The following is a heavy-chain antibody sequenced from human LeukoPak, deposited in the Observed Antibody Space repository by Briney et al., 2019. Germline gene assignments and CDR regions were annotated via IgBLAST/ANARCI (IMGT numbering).Heavy chain of an antibody. J-gene: IGHJ4*02. CDR1: GFTFSSYW. Sequence: QAGGSLRLSCAASGFTFSSYWMSWVRQAPGKGLEWVANIKQDGSEKYYVDSVKGRFTISRDNAKNSLYLQMNSLRAEDTAVYYCARDYDSSGYYYVGPSFDYWGQGTLVTVSS. V-gene: IGHV3-7*01. CDR2: IKQDGSEK. D-gene: IGHD3-22*01. CDR3: ARDYDSSGYYYVGPSFDY.